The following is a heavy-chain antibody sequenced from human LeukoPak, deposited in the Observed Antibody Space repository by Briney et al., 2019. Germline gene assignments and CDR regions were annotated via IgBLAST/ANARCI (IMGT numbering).Heavy chain of an antibody. D-gene: IGHD3-3*01. CDR2: ISYDGSNK. J-gene: IGHJ6*03. Sequence: GGSLRLSCAASGFTFSSYAMHWVRQAPGKGLEWVAVISYDGSNKYYADSVKGRFTISRDNSKNTLYLQMNSLRAEDTAVYYCAREGYDFWSGYYGLYYYYYMDVWGKGTTVTVSS. CDR3: AREGYDFWSGYYGLYYYYYMDV. V-gene: IGHV3-30*04. CDR1: GFTFSSYA.